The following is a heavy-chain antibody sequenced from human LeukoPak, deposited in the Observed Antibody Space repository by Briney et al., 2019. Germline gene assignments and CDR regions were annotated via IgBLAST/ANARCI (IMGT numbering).Heavy chain of an antibody. V-gene: IGHV3-7*01. CDR2: IKQDGSEE. CDR3: ARGHYGDYD. Sequence: GGSLRLSCEGSAFIFSGHWMSWVRQAPGKGLEWVANIKQDGSEEYYVDSVKGRFTISRDNAKNSLHLQMNSLRDEDTAVYYCARGHYGDYDWGQGTRVTVSS. CDR1: AFIFSGHW. D-gene: IGHD4-17*01. J-gene: IGHJ4*02.